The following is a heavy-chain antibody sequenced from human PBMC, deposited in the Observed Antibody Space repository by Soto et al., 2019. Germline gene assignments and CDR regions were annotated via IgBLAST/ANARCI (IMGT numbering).Heavy chain of an antibody. CDR3: ARQVGYYYYIDV. Sequence: QVQLQESGPGLVKPSETLSLTCTVSGGSISSYYWSWIRQPPGKGLEWIGYIFYTGSTNYNPSLKSRVLISVDTSKNQFSLKLRSVPAADTAVYYCARQVGYYYYIDVWGKGTTVTVSS. V-gene: IGHV4-59*08. J-gene: IGHJ6*03. CDR1: GGSISSYY. CDR2: IFYTGST.